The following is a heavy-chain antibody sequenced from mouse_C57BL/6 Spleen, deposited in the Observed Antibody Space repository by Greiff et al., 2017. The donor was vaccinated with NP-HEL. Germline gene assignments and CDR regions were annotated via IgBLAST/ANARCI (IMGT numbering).Heavy chain of an antibody. V-gene: IGHV1-22*01. CDR3: ARPYYDYDEGYAMDY. Sequence: VQLQQSGPELVKPGASVKMSCKASGYTFTDYNMHWVKQSHGKSLEWIGYLNPNNGGTSYNQKFKGKATLTVNKSSSTAYMELRSLTSEDSAVYYCARPYYDYDEGYAMDYWGQGTSVTVSS. CDR2: LNPNNGGT. CDR1: GYTFTDYN. D-gene: IGHD2-4*01. J-gene: IGHJ4*01.